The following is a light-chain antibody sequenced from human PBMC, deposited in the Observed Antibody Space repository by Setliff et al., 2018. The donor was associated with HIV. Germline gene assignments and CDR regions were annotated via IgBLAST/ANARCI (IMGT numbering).Light chain of an antibody. CDR1: SSDVGSYNL. CDR2: EVS. V-gene: IGLV2-23*02. Sequence: QSALTQPASVSGSPGQSITISCTGTSSDVGSYNLVSWYQQHPGKAPKLMIYEVSKRPSGVSNRFSGSKSGNTASLTISGLQAEDEADYYCCSYAGSSSFILVGGGTKVTV. J-gene: IGLJ2*01. CDR3: CSYAGSSSFIL.